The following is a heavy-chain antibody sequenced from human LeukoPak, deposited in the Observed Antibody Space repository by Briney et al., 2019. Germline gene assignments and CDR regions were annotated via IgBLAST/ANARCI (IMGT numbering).Heavy chain of an antibody. CDR2: ISWDVTST. CDR1: GFTFDDYT. D-gene: IGHD3-10*01. V-gene: IGHV3-43*01. J-gene: IGHJ4*02. Sequence: PGGSLRLSCAASGFTFDDYTMHWVRQGPGKGGEWVARISWDVTSTYYAVSVKRPFSVPRDNSKNSLYLEMKTLTTEDTALYYCTRDIAELFYYGSGSSHWGQGTLVTVSA. CDR3: TRDIAELFYYGSGSSH.